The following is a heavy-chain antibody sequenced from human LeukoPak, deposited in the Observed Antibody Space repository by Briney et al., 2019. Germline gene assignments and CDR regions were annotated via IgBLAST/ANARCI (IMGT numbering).Heavy chain of an antibody. CDR3: ARHLEAAVAGRASNWFDP. J-gene: IGHJ5*02. V-gene: IGHV4-39*01. CDR2: IYYSGST. CDR1: GGSISSSSYY. Sequence: SETLSVTCTVSGGSISSSSYYWGWIRQPPGKGLEWIGSIYYSGSTYYNPSLKSRVTISVDTSKNQFSLKLSSVTAADTAVYYCARHLEAAVAGRASNWFDPWGQGTLVTVSS. D-gene: IGHD6-19*01.